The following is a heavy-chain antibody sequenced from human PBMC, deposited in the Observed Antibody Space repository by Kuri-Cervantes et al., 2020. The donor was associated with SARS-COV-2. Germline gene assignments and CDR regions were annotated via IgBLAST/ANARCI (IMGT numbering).Heavy chain of an antibody. CDR2: IYHSGST. CDR3: ARLTSVDWVITIADWYFDL. D-gene: IGHD3-22*01. V-gene: IGHV4-38-2*02. Sequence: SETLSLTCTVSFGSVSSGHYYWNWIRQPPGKGLEWIGSIYHSGSTYYNPSLKSRVTISVDTSKNQFSLKLSSVTAADTAVYYCARLTSVDWVITIADWYFDLWGRGTLVTVSS. J-gene: IGHJ2*01. CDR1: FGSVSSGHYY.